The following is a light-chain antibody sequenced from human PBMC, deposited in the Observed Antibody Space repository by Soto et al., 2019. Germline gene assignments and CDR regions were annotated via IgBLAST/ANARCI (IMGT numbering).Light chain of an antibody. J-gene: IGKJ4*01. CDR2: AAS. V-gene: IGKV1-39*01. CDR1: QSISRN. Sequence: DVQMTQSPSSLSASVGDRLTITCRASQSISRNLNWYQQKPGKAPKLLIYAASSLKSGVPSRFSGSGSGTDFTLTISSLQPDDFATYYCQQTYSTPPVTFGRGTKVEI. CDR3: QQTYSTPPVT.